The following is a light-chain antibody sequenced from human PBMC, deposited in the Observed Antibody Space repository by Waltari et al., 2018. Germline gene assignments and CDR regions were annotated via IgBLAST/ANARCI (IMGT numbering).Light chain of an antibody. J-gene: IGKJ4*01. CDR1: LSIDDS. V-gene: IGKV3-15*01. CDR2: GAS. Sequence: EIVMTQSPATRSVSRGGSATVPCRASLSIDDSLAWYQQKPGQPPRLLIHGASTRDTGIPVRFSGSGSGTDFTLTITGLQSEDFAVYFCQQYNQWPLTFGRGTKVEIK. CDR3: QQYNQWPLT.